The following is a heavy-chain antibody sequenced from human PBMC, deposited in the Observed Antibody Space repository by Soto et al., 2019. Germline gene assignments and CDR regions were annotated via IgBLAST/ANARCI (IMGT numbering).Heavy chain of an antibody. CDR1: GYTFTSYA. J-gene: IGHJ4*02. CDR3: ARDEMTTVTTYDY. Sequence: ASVKVSCKASGYTFTSYAMHWVRQAPGQRLEWMGWINAGNGNTKYSQKLQGRVTMTTDTSTSTAYMELRSLRSDDTAVYYCARDEMTTVTTYDYWGQGTLVTVSS. D-gene: IGHD4-17*01. CDR2: INAGNGNT. V-gene: IGHV1-3*01.